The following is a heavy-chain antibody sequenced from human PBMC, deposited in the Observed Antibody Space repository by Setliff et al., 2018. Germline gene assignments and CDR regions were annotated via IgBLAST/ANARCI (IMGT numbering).Heavy chain of an antibody. V-gene: IGHV4-4*08. CDR2: ISPGRSI. CDR3: AKHSYYYGSGEIGWFDP. Sequence: PSETLSLTCSVSGGSISNFYWSWIRQPPGKGLEWIGSISPGRSINYNPSLRSRVTISGDTSKNQISLNLSSGIAADTAVYYCAKHSYYYGSGEIGWFDPWGQGTLVTVSS. J-gene: IGHJ5*02. D-gene: IGHD3-10*01. CDR1: GGSISNFY.